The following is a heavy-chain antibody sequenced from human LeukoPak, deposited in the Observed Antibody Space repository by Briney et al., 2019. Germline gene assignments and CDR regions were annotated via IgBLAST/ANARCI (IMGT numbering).Heavy chain of an antibody. CDR3: ARDSYQDYYGRFDP. J-gene: IGHJ5*02. V-gene: IGHV3-33*01. CDR1: GFSFSNHG. CDR2: IWDDGNNK. Sequence: GRSLRLSCAASGFSFSNHGMHWVRQAPGKRLEWVAVIWDDGNNKRYANSVNGRFTISRDNSENTLYLQMNGLTAEDTAMYYCARDSYQDYYGRFDPWGQGTLVIVSS. D-gene: IGHD3-10*01.